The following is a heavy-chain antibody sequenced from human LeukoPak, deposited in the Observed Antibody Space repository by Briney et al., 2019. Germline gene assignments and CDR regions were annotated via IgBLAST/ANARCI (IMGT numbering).Heavy chain of an antibody. Sequence: GGSLRLSCSASGFTFHNYEVNWVRQAPGRGLEWVSYISSSGNTIYYADSVKGRFAISRDNAKNSLYLQMNSLRDEDTAVYYCTRGETRIVHWGQGTLVRVSS. CDR2: ISSSGNTI. V-gene: IGHV3-48*03. D-gene: IGHD2-15*01. CDR3: TRGETRIVH. J-gene: IGHJ1*01. CDR1: GFTFHNYE.